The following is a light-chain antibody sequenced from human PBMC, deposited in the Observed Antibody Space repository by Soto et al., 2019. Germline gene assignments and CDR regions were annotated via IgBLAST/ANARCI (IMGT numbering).Light chain of an antibody. Sequence: DIQMTQSPSTLSASVGDRVTIPCRASQSISSWLAWYQQKPGKAPKLLIYKASSLESGVPSRFSGSGSGTEFTITISSLQPDDFATYYCQQYNSYSPTWTFGQGTNVEIK. CDR2: KAS. V-gene: IGKV1-5*03. CDR3: QQYNSYSPTWT. J-gene: IGKJ1*01. CDR1: QSISSW.